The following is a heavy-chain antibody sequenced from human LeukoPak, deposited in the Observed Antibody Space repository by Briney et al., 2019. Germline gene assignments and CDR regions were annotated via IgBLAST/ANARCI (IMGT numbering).Heavy chain of an antibody. V-gene: IGHV3-7*03. D-gene: IGHD3-22*01. CDR2: IKQDGSEK. CDR1: GFTFSSYW. Sequence: GGSLRLSCAASGFTFSSYWMSWVRQAPGKGLEWVANIKQDGSEKYYVDSVKGRFTISRDNSKNTLYLQMNSLRAEDTAVYYCAKEERTYYYDSSGYPDDYWGQGTLVTVSS. CDR3: AKEERTYYYDSSGYPDDY. J-gene: IGHJ4*02.